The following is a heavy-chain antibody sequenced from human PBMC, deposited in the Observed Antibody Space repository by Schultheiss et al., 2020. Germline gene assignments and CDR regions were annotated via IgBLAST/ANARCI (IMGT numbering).Heavy chain of an antibody. CDR1: GGSISSYY. CDR3: ARQGTMVRGVMGTYDY. V-gene: IGHV4-4*07. D-gene: IGHD3-10*01. CDR2: IYTSGST. J-gene: IGHJ4*02. Sequence: SETLSLTCTVSGGSISSYYWSWIRQPAGKGLEWIGRIYTSGSTNYNPSLKSRVTISVDTSKNQFSLKLSSVTAADTAVYYCARQGTMVRGVMGTYDYWGQGTLVTVSS.